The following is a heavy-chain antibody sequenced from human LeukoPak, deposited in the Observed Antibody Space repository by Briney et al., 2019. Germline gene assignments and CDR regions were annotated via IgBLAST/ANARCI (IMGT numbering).Heavy chain of an antibody. CDR3: ARGSGGPYYFDY. Sequence: GGSLRLSCAASGFTFSSYSMNWVRQAPGKGLEWVSSISSSSSYIYYADSVKGRFTISRDNAKNSLYLQMNSLRAEDTAVYYCARGSGGPYYFDYWGQGTLVTVSS. D-gene: IGHD6-19*01. V-gene: IGHV3-21*01. CDR1: GFTFSSYS. J-gene: IGHJ4*02. CDR2: ISSSSSYI.